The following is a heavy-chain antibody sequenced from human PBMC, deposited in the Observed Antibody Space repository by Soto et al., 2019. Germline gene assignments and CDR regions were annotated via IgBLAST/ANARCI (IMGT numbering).Heavy chain of an antibody. D-gene: IGHD2-2*01. CDR1: GGTFSSYA. J-gene: IGHJ6*02. CDR3: SRLVPAAGYYDGMDV. V-gene: IGHV1-69*12. CDR2: IIPIFGTA. Sequence: QVQLVQSGAEVKKPGSSVKVSCKASGGTFSSYAISWVRQAPGQGLEWMGGIIPIFGTANYAQQFKGRVTITADESTCIASMERSSLGSEDTAVYYCSRLVPAAGYYDGMDVWGQGTTVTVSS.